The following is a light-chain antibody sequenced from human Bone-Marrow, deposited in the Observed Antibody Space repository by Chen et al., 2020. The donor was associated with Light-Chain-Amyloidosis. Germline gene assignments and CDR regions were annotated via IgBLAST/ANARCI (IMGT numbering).Light chain of an antibody. V-gene: IGLV2-14*01. CDR2: EVT. J-gene: IGLJ1*01. CDR3: SSYTMTNTIV. Sequence: QSALTQPASVSGSPGQSITISCTGTSSDVGGDNHVSWYQQHPDKAPKLMIYEVTNRPSWVPARFSRSKSDNTASLTISRLQTTGEAEYFGSSYTMTNTIVFGSGTRVTVL. CDR1: SSDVGGDNH.